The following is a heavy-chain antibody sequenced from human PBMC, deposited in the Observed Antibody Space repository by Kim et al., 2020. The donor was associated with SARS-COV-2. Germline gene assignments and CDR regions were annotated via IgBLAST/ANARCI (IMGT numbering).Heavy chain of an antibody. CDR1: GFTFSSYG. V-gene: IGHV3-30*18. D-gene: IGHD5-12*01. CDR3: AKDAVAWLRQYYFDY. J-gene: IGHJ4*02. Sequence: GGSLRLSCAASGFTFSSYGMHWVRQAPGKGLEWVAVISYDGSNKYYADSVKGRFTISRDNSKNTLYLQMNSLRAEDTAVYYCAKDAVAWLRQYYFDYWGQGTLVTVSS. CDR2: ISYDGSNK.